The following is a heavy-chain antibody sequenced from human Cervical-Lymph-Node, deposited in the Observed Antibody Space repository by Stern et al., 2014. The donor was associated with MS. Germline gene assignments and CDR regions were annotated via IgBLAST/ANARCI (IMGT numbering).Heavy chain of an antibody. D-gene: IGHD3-10*01. J-gene: IGHJ4*02. Sequence: VQLVESGGGVVQPGRSLRLTCTVSGFTFSSYGMHWVRQAPGKGLEWGSVISYDGSDTYDAESVKGRFTISRDNSKNTLYLEMRSLRPEDTAVYYCVKRGITEVRGVRLGDYWGPGTLVIVSS. CDR3: VKRGITEVRGVRLGDY. CDR2: ISYDGSDT. V-gene: IGHV3-30*18. CDR1: GFTFSSYG.